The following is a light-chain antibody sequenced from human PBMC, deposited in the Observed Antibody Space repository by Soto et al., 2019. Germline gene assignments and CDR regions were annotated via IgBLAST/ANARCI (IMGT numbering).Light chain of an antibody. V-gene: IGKV4-1*01. CDR2: WAS. CDR1: QSVLYNVNNKNH. J-gene: IGKJ1*01. Sequence: DIVMTHSPDSLAVSLGESATINCKSSQSVLYNVNNKNHLGWYQQKPGQPPKLLIYWASTREFGVPDLFSGSGSGTDFTLTISSLQAEDVAIYYCQQYYSNPWTFGHGTKVEIK. CDR3: QQYYSNPWT.